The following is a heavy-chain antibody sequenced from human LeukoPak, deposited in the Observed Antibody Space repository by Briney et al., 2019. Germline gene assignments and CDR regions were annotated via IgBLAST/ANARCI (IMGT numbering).Heavy chain of an antibody. D-gene: IGHD5-12*01. V-gene: IGHV3-23*01. J-gene: IGHJ6*03. CDR2: ISGSGGST. CDR3: AKGLRDIVAFMDV. Sequence: PGGSLRLSCAASGFTFSSYAMSWVRQAPGKWLEWVSAISGSGGSTYYADSVKGRFTISRDNSKNTLYLQMNSLRAEDTAVYYCAKGLRDIVAFMDVWGKGTTVTVSS. CDR1: GFTFSSYA.